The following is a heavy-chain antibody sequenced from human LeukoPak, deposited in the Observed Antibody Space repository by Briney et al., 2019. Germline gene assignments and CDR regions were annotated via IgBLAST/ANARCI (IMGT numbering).Heavy chain of an antibody. D-gene: IGHD3-22*01. CDR2: IYYSGST. J-gene: IGHJ4*02. V-gene: IGHV4-39*01. CDR1: GGSISSSSYY. CDR3: ARLAYYYDSSGYYLFDY. Sequence: PSQTLSLTCTVSGGSISSSSYYWGWIRQPPGKGLEWIGSIYYSGSTYYNPSLKSRVTISVDTSKNQFSLKLSSVTAADTAVYYCARLAYYYDSSGYYLFDYWGQGTLVTVSS.